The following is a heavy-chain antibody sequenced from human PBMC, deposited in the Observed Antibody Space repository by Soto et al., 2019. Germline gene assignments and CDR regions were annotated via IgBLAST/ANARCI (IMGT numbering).Heavy chain of an antibody. V-gene: IGHV3-53*01. Sequence: DVQLVESGGGLIQPGGSLRLSCEAFGLTVSGKKYMAWVRQAPGKGLEWVSGVYDTDGTYYADSVKGRFASSRDSSKTIVYLQMISLRPDDTAVYYCASWRLQEHAYDIWGLGTSVTVSS. D-gene: IGHD4-4*01. CDR1: GLTVSGKKY. CDR2: VYDTDGT. J-gene: IGHJ3*02. CDR3: ASWRLQEHAYDI.